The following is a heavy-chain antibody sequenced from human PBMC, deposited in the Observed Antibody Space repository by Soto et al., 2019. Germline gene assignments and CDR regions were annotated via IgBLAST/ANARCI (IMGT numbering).Heavy chain of an antibody. CDR3: ARAFEGYCSSTSCYSFWFDP. J-gene: IGHJ5*02. CDR2: ISSSSSYI. Sequence: PGGSLRLSCAASGFTFSSYSMNWVRQAPGKGLEWVSSISSSSSYIYYADSVKGRFTISRDNAKNSLYLQMNSLRAEDTAVYYCARAFEGYCSSTSCYSFWFDPWGQGTLVTVSS. CDR1: GFTFSSYS. V-gene: IGHV3-21*01. D-gene: IGHD2-2*01.